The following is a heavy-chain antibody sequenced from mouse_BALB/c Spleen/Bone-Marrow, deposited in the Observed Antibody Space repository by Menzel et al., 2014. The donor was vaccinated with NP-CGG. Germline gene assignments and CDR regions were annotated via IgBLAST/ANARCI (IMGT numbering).Heavy chain of an antibody. J-gene: IGHJ4*01. CDR1: GFSLTSYG. V-gene: IGHV2-9*02. Sequence: VKLVESGPGLVAPSQSLSINCTVSGFSLTSYGVHWVRQPPGKGLEWLGVIWAGGSTNYNSALMSRLSISKDNSKSQVFLKMNSLQTDDTAMYYCAISYYGNYRAMDYWGQGTSVPVSS. D-gene: IGHD2-10*01. CDR2: IWAGGST. CDR3: AISYYGNYRAMDY.